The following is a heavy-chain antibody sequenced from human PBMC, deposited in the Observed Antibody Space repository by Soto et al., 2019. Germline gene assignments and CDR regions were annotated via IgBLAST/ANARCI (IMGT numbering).Heavy chain of an antibody. V-gene: IGHV4-59*08. Sequence: QVQLQESGPGLVKPSETLSLTCTVSGGSISSYYWSWIRQPPGKGLEWIGYIYYSGSTNYNPSLKSRVTISVDTSKNQFSLKLSSVTAAGTAVYYCARGIAAAGTGYYMDVWGKGTTVTVSS. D-gene: IGHD6-13*01. J-gene: IGHJ6*03. CDR1: GGSISSYY. CDR3: ARGIAAAGTGYYMDV. CDR2: IYYSGST.